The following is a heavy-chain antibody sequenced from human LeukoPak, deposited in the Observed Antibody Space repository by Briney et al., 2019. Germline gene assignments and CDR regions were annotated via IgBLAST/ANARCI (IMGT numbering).Heavy chain of an antibody. CDR1: GGSISSGGYS. J-gene: IGHJ5*02. Sequence: SETLSLTCAVSGGSISSGGYSWSWIRQPPGKGLEWIGYIYHSGSTYYNPSLKSRVTISVDRSKNQFSLKLSSVTAADTAVYYCARTLTRLKVGYIEGWFDPWGQGTLVTVSS. D-gene: IGHD1-26*01. CDR2: IYHSGST. V-gene: IGHV4-30-2*01. CDR3: ARTLTRLKVGYIEGWFDP.